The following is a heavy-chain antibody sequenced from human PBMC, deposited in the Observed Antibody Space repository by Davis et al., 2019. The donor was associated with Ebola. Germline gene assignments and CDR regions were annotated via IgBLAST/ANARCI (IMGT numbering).Heavy chain of an antibody. Sequence: GESLKISCAASGFTFSSYWMSWVRQAPGKGLEWVANIKQDGSEKYYVDSVKGRVTISRDNSKNTLYLQMNSLRAEDTAVYYCARDLFIAARPVYYYHGMDVWGQGTTVTVSS. CDR1: GFTFSSYW. J-gene: IGHJ6*02. D-gene: IGHD6-6*01. V-gene: IGHV3-7*01. CDR2: IKQDGSEK. CDR3: ARDLFIAARPVYYYHGMDV.